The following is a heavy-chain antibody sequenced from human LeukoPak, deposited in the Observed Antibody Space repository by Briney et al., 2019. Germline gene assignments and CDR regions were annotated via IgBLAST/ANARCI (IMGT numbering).Heavy chain of an antibody. J-gene: IGHJ5*02. Sequence: SETLSLTCAVYGGSFSGYYWSWIRQPPGKGLEWIGSIYYSGSTYYNPSLKSRVTISVDTSKNQFSLKLRSVTAADTAVYYCARPRTRLAWFDPWGQGTLVTVSS. CDR1: GGSFSGYY. CDR2: IYYSGST. D-gene: IGHD6-19*01. V-gene: IGHV4-34*01. CDR3: ARPRTRLAWFDP.